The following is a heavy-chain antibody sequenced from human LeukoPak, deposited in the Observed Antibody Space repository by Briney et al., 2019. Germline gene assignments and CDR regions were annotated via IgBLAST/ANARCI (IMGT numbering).Heavy chain of an antibody. Sequence: ASVKVSRKASGYTFTTYYMHWVRQAPGQGLQWMGIINPSGGSTSYAQKFQGRVTMTRDTSTSTVYMELSSLRSDDTAIYYCARSVKMPTIVHWGQGTLVTVSS. V-gene: IGHV1-46*03. CDR2: INPSGGST. CDR3: ARSVKMPTIVH. D-gene: IGHD5-24*01. J-gene: IGHJ4*02. CDR1: GYTFTTYY.